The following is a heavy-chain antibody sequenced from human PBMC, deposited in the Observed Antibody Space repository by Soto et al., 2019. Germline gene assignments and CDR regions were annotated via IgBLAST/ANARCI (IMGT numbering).Heavy chain of an antibody. CDR3: ARALYRIGTSYAFDN. J-gene: IGHJ4*02. D-gene: IGHD3-16*01. CDR1: GYTPTNYD. Sequence: QVPLVQSGPEVKKPGASVTVSCKTSGYTPTNYDIGWVRQAPGQGLEWMGWISAYNGNRNSAQKLQGRLTMTTDTSTKPAYMQLRSLRSDDTAVYFCARALYRIGTSYAFDNWGQGTLVTVSS. CDR2: ISAYNGNR. V-gene: IGHV1-18*01.